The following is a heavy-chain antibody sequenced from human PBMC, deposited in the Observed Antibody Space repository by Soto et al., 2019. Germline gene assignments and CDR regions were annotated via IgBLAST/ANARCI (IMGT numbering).Heavy chain of an antibody. Sequence: QVQLQESGPGLVKPSQTLTLTCTVSGGSISSGRFYWSWIRQHPGKGLEWIGHISDSGSSYYNPSLESRVTISVDTSKNQFSLKLSAVTAADTAVYFCARTTFYDVFTAYYSLFDYWGQGTMDTVSS. CDR1: GGSISSGRFY. D-gene: IGHD3-9*01. CDR3: ARTTFYDVFTAYYSLFDY. J-gene: IGHJ4*02. V-gene: IGHV4-31*03. CDR2: ISDSGSS.